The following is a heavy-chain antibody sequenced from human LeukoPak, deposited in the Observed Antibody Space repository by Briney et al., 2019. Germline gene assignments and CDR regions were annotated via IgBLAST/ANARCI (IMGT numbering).Heavy chain of an antibody. J-gene: IGHJ5*02. CDR2: INPHSGGT. D-gene: IGHD2-2*01. CDR1: GYTFTDHY. Sequence: ASVKVSCKASGYTFTDHYILWLRQAPGQGLEWVGRINPHSGGTNFAQRFQGRVTMTRDTSISTVYMELTRLTSDDTAVYYCATVPCVISSCSPDNWFDPWGQGTLVTVSS. CDR3: ATVPCVISSCSPDNWFDP. V-gene: IGHV1-2*06.